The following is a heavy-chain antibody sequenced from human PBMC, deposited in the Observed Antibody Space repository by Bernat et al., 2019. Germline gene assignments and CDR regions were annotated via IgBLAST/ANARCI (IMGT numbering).Heavy chain of an antibody. Sequence: EVQLVESGGGLVQPGRSLRLSCAASGFTFDDYAMHWVRQAPGKGLEWVSGISWNSGSIGYADSVKGRFTISRDNAKNSLYLQMNSLRAEDTALYYCASQKVGIVARPLDYWGQGTLVTVSS. V-gene: IGHV3-9*01. CDR3: ASQKVGIVARPLDY. D-gene: IGHD6-6*01. J-gene: IGHJ4*02. CDR2: ISWNSGSI. CDR1: GFTFDDYA.